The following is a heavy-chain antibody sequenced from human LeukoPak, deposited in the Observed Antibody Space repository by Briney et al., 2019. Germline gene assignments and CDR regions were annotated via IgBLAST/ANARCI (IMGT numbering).Heavy chain of an antibody. J-gene: IGHJ3*02. CDR3: ARDQGGGWFGESDSFDI. D-gene: IGHD3-10*01. CDR2: IIAYSGNT. V-gene: IGHV1-18*01. Sequence: ASVKVSCKASGYMFSDYGISWVRQAPGQGLEWMGWIIAYSGNTNYAQNLQDRVSMTRDTSTSTVYMELRSLRPDDTPVYFCARDQGGGWFGESDSFDIWGQGTRLTVSS. CDR1: GYMFSDYG.